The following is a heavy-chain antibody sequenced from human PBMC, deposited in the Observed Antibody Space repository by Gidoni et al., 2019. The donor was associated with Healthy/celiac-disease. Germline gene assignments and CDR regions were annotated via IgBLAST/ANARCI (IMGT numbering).Heavy chain of an antibody. CDR2: IKQDGSEK. CDR3: ARDYGSGSYYQGVHTDY. CDR1: GFTFSSYW. J-gene: IGHJ4*02. V-gene: IGHV3-7*01. D-gene: IGHD3-10*01. Sequence: EVQLVEAGGGVVQPGGSLRLSCAASGFTFSSYWMSWVRQAPGKGLEWVANIKQDGSEKYYVDSVKLRFTISRDNAKNSLYLQMNSLRAEDTALYYCARDYGSGSYYQGVHTDYWGQGTLVTVSS.